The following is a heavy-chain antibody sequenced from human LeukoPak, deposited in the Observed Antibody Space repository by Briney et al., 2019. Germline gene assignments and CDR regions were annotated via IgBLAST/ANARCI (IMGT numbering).Heavy chain of an antibody. J-gene: IGHJ4*02. V-gene: IGHV3-23*01. CDR3: AKGSVLARFLEWLLPFDY. Sequence: GSLRLSCAASGFTFSSYAMSWVRQAPGKGLEWVSAISGSGGSTYYADSVKGRFTISRDNSKNTLYLQMNSLRAEDTAVYYCAKGSVLARFLEWLLPFDYWGQGTLVTVSS. D-gene: IGHD3-3*01. CDR2: ISGSGGST. CDR1: GFTFSSYA.